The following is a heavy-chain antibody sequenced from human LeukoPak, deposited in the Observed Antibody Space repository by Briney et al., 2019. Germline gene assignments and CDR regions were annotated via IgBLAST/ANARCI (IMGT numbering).Heavy chain of an antibody. Sequence: GGSLRLSCAASGFTFSSYAMSWVRLAPGKGLEWVSTISGSGDTTYYADSVRGRFTVSRDNSKNTLYLQMNSLRAENTAIYYCAKTPQKYCSSTTCYPDYWGQGTLVTVSS. CDR1: GFTFSSYA. J-gene: IGHJ4*02. V-gene: IGHV3-23*01. CDR3: AKTPQKYCSSTTCYPDY. CDR2: ISGSGDTT. D-gene: IGHD2-2*01.